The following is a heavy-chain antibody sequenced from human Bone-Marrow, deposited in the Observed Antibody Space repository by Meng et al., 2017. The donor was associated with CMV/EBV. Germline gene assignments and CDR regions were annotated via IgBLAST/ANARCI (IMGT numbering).Heavy chain of an antibody. V-gene: IGHV3-21*01. Sequence: GESLKISCAASGFTFSSYSMNWVRQAPGKGLEWVSSISSSGTYIYYADSVKGRFTISRDNAQHSLYLQMNSLRAEDTAVYYCARDVSPRSSAYFAIYYFYALDVWGQGTTVTVSS. CDR1: GFTFSSYS. J-gene: IGHJ6*02. D-gene: IGHD2-21*01. CDR2: ISSSGTYI. CDR3: ARDVSPRSSAYFAIYYFYALDV.